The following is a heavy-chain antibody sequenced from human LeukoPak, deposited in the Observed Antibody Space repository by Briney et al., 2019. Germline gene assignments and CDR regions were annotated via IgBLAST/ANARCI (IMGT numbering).Heavy chain of an antibody. Sequence: ASVKVSRKASGYTFTGYYMHWVRQAPGQGLEWMGWINPNSGGTNYAQKFQGRVTMTRDTSISTAYMELSRLRSDDTAVYYCARAQYYDFWSGYYYWGQGTLVTVSS. CDR3: ARAQYYDFWSGYYY. CDR2: INPNSGGT. V-gene: IGHV1-2*02. D-gene: IGHD3-3*01. CDR1: GYTFTGYY. J-gene: IGHJ4*02.